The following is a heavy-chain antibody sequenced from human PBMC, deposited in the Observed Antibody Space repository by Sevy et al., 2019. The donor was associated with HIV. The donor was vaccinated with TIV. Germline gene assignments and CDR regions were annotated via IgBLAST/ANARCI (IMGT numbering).Heavy chain of an antibody. D-gene: IGHD5-12*01. CDR3: ARDGGRDGYNTDAFDI. J-gene: IGHJ3*02. Sequence: GGSLRLSCAASGFTFSSYSMKWVRQAPGKGLEWVSYISSSSSTIYYADSVKGRFTISRDNAKNSLYLQMNSLRDEDTAVYYCARDGGRDGYNTDAFDIWGQGTMVTVSS. CDR1: GFTFSSYS. V-gene: IGHV3-48*02. CDR2: ISSSSSTI.